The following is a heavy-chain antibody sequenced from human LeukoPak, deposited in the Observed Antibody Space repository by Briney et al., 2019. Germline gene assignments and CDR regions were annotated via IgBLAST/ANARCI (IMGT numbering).Heavy chain of an antibody. CDR3: ARGNHDFWSGYLRFDP. CDR1: GGTFSSYA. D-gene: IGHD3-3*01. Sequence: SVKVSCKASGGTFSSYAISWVRQAPGQGLEWMGGIIPIFGTANNAQKFQGRVTITADESTSTAYIELSSLRSEDTAVYYCARGNHDFWSGYLRFDPWGQGTLVTVSS. CDR2: IIPIFGTA. V-gene: IGHV1-69*01. J-gene: IGHJ5*02.